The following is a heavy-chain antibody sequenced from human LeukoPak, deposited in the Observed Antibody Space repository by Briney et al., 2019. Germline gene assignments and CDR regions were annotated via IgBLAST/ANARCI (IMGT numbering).Heavy chain of an antibody. V-gene: IGHV3-23*01. CDR1: GFTFSSYA. Sequence: GGSLRLSRAASGFTFSSYAMSWVRQAPGKGLEWVSAISDSGGSTYYTDSVKGRFTISRDNSKNTLYLQMNSLRAEDTAVYYCAKGEKTRPFGGVIDYWGQGTLVTVSS. J-gene: IGHJ4*02. D-gene: IGHD3-16*02. CDR3: AKGEKTRPFGGVIDY. CDR2: ISDSGGST.